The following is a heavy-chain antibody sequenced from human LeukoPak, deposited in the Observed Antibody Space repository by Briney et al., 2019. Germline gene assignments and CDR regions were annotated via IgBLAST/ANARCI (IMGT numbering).Heavy chain of an antibody. J-gene: IGHJ4*02. CDR1: GYTFTSYG. CDR2: ISAYNGNT. V-gene: IGHV1-18*01. Sequence: GASVKVSCKASGYTFTSYGISWVRQAPGQGLEWMGWISAYNGNTNYAQKLQGRVTMTTDTSTSTAYMELRSLRSDDTAVYYCARDLYSSSWQEEGVFDYWGQGTLVTVSS. D-gene: IGHD6-13*01. CDR3: ARDLYSSSWQEEGVFDY.